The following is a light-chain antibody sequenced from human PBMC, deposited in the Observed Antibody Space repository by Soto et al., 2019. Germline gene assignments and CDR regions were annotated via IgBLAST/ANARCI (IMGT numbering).Light chain of an antibody. Sequence: EIVLTQSPGTLSLSPGEIATLSCRASQSVSSSYLDWYQQKPGQAPRLLIYGASSRATGIPDRFSGSGSGTDFTLTISRLEPEDFAGYYCQQYGSSPLFTFGPGTKVDIK. CDR3: QQYGSSPLFT. CDR2: GAS. V-gene: IGKV3-20*01. CDR1: QSVSSSY. J-gene: IGKJ3*01.